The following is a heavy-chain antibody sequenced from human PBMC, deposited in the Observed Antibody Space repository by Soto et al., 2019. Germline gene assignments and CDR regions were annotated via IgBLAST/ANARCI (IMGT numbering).Heavy chain of an antibody. CDR1: GVSVNSGDQF. D-gene: IGHD6-19*01. J-gene: IGHJ4*02. CDR2: IYYTGST. V-gene: IGHV4-30-4*01. CDR3: ARAEFNSVWFPFDS. Sequence: SESLPLTRPVTGVSVNSGDQFWSSFRQPPGKGLEWMGYIYYTGSTYYNPSLNRRITMSVDMSKNQFSLRLTSVTAADTALYFCARAEFNSVWFPFDSWGQGAPVT.